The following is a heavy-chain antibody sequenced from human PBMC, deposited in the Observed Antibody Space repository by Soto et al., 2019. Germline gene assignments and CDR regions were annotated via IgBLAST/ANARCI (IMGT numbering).Heavy chain of an antibody. CDR2: INSDGSST. J-gene: IGHJ6*02. CDR1: GFTFGSYW. D-gene: IGHD2-2*01. V-gene: IGHV3-74*01. Sequence: GLLRLSCAASGFTFGSYWMRWVRQAPGKGLVWVSRINSDGSSTSYADSVKGRFTISRDNAKNTLYLQMNSLRAEDTAVYYCARGVRDCSSTSCYYYYYYGMDLWGQGTTVTVSS. CDR3: ARGVRDCSSTSCYYYYYYGMDL.